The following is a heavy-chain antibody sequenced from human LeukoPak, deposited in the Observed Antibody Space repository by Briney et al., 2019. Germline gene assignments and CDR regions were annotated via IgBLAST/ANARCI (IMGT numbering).Heavy chain of an antibody. V-gene: IGHV1-69*13. CDR1: GGTFSSYA. D-gene: IGHD5-24*01. CDR2: IIPIFGTA. Sequence: SVKVSCKASGGTFSSYAISWVRQAPGQGLEWMGVIIPIFGTANYAQKFQGRVTITADESTSTAYMELSSLRSEDTAVYYCARAGIEMTLVSPRADYWGQGTLVTVSS. J-gene: IGHJ4*02. CDR3: ARAGIEMTLVSPRADY.